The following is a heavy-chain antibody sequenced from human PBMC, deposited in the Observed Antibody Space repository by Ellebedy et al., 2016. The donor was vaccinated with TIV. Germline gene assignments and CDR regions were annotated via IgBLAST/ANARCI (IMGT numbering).Heavy chain of an antibody. CDR3: AKGRGGGSDSSAPRYYFDY. CDR1: GFTFSSYA. J-gene: IGHJ4*02. CDR2: ISHTGSRT. D-gene: IGHD3-22*01. V-gene: IGHV3-23*01. Sequence: PGGSLRLSCAASGFTFSSYAMSWVRQAPGKGLEWVSTISHTGSRTYYADSVEGRFTISRDNSKKTLYLQMNSLRAEDTAIYYCAKGRGGGSDSSAPRYYFDYWGLGTLVTVS.